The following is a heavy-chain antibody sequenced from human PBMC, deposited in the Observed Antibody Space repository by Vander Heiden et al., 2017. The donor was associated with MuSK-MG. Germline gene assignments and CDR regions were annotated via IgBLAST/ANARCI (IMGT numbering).Heavy chain of an antibody. CDR1: GFTFSSYA. CDR3: ASDIVGATSVAFDI. D-gene: IGHD1-26*01. Sequence: QVQLVESGGGVVQPGRSLLLSCAASGFTFSSYAMHGVRQAPGKGLEWVAVISYDGSNKYYADSVKGRFTISRDNSKNTLYLQMNSLRAEDTAVYYCASDIVGATSVAFDIWGQGTMVTVSS. V-gene: IGHV3-30*01. J-gene: IGHJ3*02. CDR2: ISYDGSNK.